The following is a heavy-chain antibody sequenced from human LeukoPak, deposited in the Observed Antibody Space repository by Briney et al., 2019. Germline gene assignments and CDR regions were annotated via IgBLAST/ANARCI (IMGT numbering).Heavy chain of an antibody. CDR1: GGSISSYY. CDR3: AKSLRNYNAFDF. CDR2: IYYSGIT. D-gene: IGHD1-7*01. Sequence: SETLSLTCTVSGGSISSYYWSWIRQPPGKGLEWIAYIYYSGITNHNPSLKSRITISIDTSMNQFSLKLSSVTAADTAVYYCAKSLRNYNAFDFWGQGTMVTVSS. J-gene: IGHJ3*01. V-gene: IGHV4-59*01.